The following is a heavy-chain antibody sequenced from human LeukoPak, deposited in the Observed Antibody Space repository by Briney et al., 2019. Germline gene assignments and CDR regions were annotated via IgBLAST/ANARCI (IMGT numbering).Heavy chain of an antibody. V-gene: IGHV1-2*02. Sequence: ASVKVSCKAPGNSFTGYYIHWVRQAPGQGLEWMGWINPDGGNTNYAQKFQGRVTMTRDTSISTAYMELSRLRFDDTAVYYCARESQEGYYYDNSGMDVWGKGTTVTVSS. CDR2: INPDGGNT. J-gene: IGHJ6*04. D-gene: IGHD3-22*01. CDR3: ARESQEGYYYDNSGMDV. CDR1: GNSFTGYY.